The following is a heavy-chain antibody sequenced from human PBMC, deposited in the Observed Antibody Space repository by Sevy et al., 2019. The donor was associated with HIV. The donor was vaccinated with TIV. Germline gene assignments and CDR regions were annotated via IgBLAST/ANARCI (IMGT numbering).Heavy chain of an antibody. CDR2: IWYDGSTK. CDR1: GFTFSDYG. Sequence: GGSLRLSCAASGFTFSDYGMHWVRQTPGKGLEWVAVIWYDGSTKYYADSVKGRFTISRDNSKNTLYLQMNSSRAEDTAVYYCARDKLLPVMVSMVRGALSYYFDYWGQGTLVTVSS. D-gene: IGHD3-10*01. J-gene: IGHJ4*02. V-gene: IGHV3-33*01. CDR3: ARDKLLPVMVSMVRGALSYYFDY.